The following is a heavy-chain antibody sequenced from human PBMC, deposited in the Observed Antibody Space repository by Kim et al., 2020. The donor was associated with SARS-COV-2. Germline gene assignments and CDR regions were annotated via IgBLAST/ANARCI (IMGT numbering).Heavy chain of an antibody. J-gene: IGHJ4*02. D-gene: IGHD2-2*01. Sequence: HADTWQGQSTISRDNAKNSLYLQMHSLRAEDTAVYYCARTPDYSSTQGHWGQGTLVTVSS. V-gene: IGHV3-21*01. CDR3: ARTPDYSSTQGH.